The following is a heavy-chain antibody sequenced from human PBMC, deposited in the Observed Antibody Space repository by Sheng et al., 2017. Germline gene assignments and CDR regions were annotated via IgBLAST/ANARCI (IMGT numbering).Heavy chain of an antibody. J-gene: IGHJ4*02. V-gene: IGHV1-2*02. Sequence: QVQLVQSGAEVKKPGASVKVSCKASGYPFTDYYIHWVRQAPGQGLEWMAWINPNSGGANYAQKFQGRVTMTRDTSISTAYMEMSRLTSDDTAVYYCTREDYWGQGTPXPSP. CDR2: INPNSGGA. CDR1: GYPFTDYY. CDR3: TREDY.